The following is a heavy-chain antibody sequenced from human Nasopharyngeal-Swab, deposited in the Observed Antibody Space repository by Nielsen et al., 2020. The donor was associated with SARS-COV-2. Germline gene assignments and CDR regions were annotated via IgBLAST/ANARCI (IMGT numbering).Heavy chain of an antibody. CDR1: GYTFTSYA. D-gene: IGHD3-9*01. Sequence: ASVKVSCKASGYTFTSYAMNWVRQAPGQGLEWMGWINTNTGNPTYAQGFTGRFVFSLDTSVSTAHLQISSLKAEDTAVYYCARDLSTYYDILTGYYGCFDYWGQGTLVTVSS. CDR3: ARDLSTYYDILTGYYGCFDY. J-gene: IGHJ4*02. CDR2: INTNTGNP. V-gene: IGHV7-4-1*02.